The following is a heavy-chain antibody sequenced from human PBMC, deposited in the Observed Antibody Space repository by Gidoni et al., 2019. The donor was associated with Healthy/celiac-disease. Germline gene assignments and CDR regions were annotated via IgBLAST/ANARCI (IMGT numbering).Heavy chain of an antibody. CDR2: IGGSGGST. J-gene: IGHJ4*02. V-gene: IGHV3-23*01. CDR1: GVTFSSCA. CDR3: AKRDMAPHFDY. Sequence: EVQLLESGGRLVQPGGCLRFCCAAAGVTFSSCAMSWVRQAAGKGLEWVSAIGGSGGSTYYGDSVKGRFTISRDNSKNTLYLQMNSLRAEDTAVYYCAKRDMAPHFDYWGQGTLVTVSS. D-gene: IGHD2-21*02.